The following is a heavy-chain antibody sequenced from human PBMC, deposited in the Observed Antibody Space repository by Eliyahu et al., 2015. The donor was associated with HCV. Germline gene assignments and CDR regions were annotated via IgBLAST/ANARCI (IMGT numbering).Heavy chain of an antibody. CDR1: GYTFTGHY. J-gene: IGHJ4*02. CDR2: IXPNSGGX. Sequence: QVQLVQSGADVKKPGASVKVSCEASGYTFTGHYIHWVRQAPGQGLEWMGWIXPNSGGXKYAQKFQDRITMTRDTSISTVYMEXSRLMSDDTAVYYCXRGPGYSNSYFXFYWGQGTLVTVSS. CDR3: XRGPGYSNSYFXFY. V-gene: IGHV1-2*02. D-gene: IGHD6-13*01.